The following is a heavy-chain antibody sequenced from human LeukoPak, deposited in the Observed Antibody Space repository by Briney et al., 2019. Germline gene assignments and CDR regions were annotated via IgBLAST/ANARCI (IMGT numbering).Heavy chain of an antibody. J-gene: IGHJ5*02. CDR3: ARGRSHYYDSSGYWFDP. Sequence: GGSLRLSCAASGFTFSSYDMHWVRQATGKGLEWVSAIGTAGDTYYPGSVKGRFTISRDNSKNTLYLQMNSLRAEDTAVYYCARGRSHYYDSSGYWFDPWGQGTLVTVSS. V-gene: IGHV3-13*04. CDR2: IGTAGDT. CDR1: GFTFSSYD. D-gene: IGHD3-22*01.